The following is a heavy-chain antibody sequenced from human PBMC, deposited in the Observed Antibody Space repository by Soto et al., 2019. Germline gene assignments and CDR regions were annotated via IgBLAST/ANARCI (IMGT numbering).Heavy chain of an antibody. CDR2: IYYSGPT. V-gene: IGHV4-31*03. D-gene: IGHD3-22*01. Sequence: SETLSLTCTVSGGSIGSGDYYWSWIRQHPGKGLEWIAYIYYSGPTYYNPSLKSRVTISVDTSKNQFSLKLSSVTAADTAVYYCARSREMYYYDSSGYYAHWGQGTLVTVSS. CDR3: ARSREMYYYDSSGYYAH. J-gene: IGHJ4*02. CDR1: GGSIGSGDYY.